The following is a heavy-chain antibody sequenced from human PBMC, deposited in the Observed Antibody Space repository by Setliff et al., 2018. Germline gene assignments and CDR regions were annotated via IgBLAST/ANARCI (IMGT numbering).Heavy chain of an antibody. CDR2: IYYSGST. CDR1: GGSFSDYY. V-gene: IGHV4-34*01. Sequence: PSETLSLTCTVYGGSFSDYYWTWIRQHPGKGLEWIGYIYYSGSTYYNPSLKSRVTISVDTSKNQFSLKLDSVIVADTAVYYCASNPFNSGPPYYFDYWGQGTLVTVPQ. CDR3: ASNPFNSGPPYYFDY. J-gene: IGHJ4*02. D-gene: IGHD6-19*01.